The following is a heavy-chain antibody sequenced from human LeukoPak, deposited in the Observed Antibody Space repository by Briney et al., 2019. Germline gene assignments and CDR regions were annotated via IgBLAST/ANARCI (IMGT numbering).Heavy chain of an antibody. CDR3: ARGGADVYGRAFDY. V-gene: IGHV4-59*12. D-gene: IGHD3-10*01. CDR1: GGSISSYY. J-gene: IGHJ4*02. CDR2: IYSSGST. Sequence: PSETLSLTCIVSGGSISSYYWSWIRQPPGKGLEWIGYIYSSGSTDYNPSLKSRATISLDTSNQQFSLKLTSVTAADTAVYFCARGGADVYGRAFDYWGQGTLVSVSS.